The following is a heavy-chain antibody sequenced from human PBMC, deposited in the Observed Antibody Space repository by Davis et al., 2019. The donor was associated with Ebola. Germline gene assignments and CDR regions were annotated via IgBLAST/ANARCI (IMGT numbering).Heavy chain of an antibody. J-gene: IGHJ5*02. CDR2: INHSGST. Sequence: PSETLSLTCAVYGGSLSGYQWSWIRQPPGKGLEWIGEINHSGSTNYNPSLKSRVTISLDTSKNQFSLKLSSVTAADTAVYYCARDTGNWFDPWGQGTVVTVSS. CDR1: GGSLSGYQ. CDR3: ARDTGNWFDP. V-gene: IGHV4-34*01. D-gene: IGHD4-17*01.